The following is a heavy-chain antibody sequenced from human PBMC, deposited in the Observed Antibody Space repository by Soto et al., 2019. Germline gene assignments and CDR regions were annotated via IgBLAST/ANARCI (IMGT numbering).Heavy chain of an antibody. D-gene: IGHD6-6*01. J-gene: IGHJ6*03. CDR3: ARGEYRSPPDYYYYYYMDV. V-gene: IGHV1-8*01. CDR2: MNPNSGNT. CDR1: GYTFTSYD. Sequence: QVQLVQSGAEVKKPGASVKVSCKASGYTFTSYDINWVRQATGQGLEWMGWMNPNSGNTGYAQKLQGRGTMTRNTSGSTAYMELSSLRSEDTAVYYCARGEYRSPPDYYYYYYMDVGGKGTTVTVSS.